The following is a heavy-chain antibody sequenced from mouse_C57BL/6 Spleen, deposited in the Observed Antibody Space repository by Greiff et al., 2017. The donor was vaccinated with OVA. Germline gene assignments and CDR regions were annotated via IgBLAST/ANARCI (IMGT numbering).Heavy chain of an antibody. Sequence: QVQLQQSGAELVRPGASVKLSCKASGYTFTDYYINWVKQRPGQGLEWIARIYPGSGNTYYNEKFKGKATLTAEKSSSTAYMQLSSLTSEDSAVYFCARAITTVEGAMDYWGQGTSVTVSS. CDR2: IYPGSGNT. CDR3: ARAITTVEGAMDY. D-gene: IGHD1-1*01. V-gene: IGHV1-76*01. CDR1: GYTFTDYY. J-gene: IGHJ4*01.